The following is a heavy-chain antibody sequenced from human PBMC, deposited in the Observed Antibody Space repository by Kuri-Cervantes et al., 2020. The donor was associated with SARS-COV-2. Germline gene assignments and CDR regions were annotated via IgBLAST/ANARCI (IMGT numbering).Heavy chain of an antibody. CDR1: GFTFSSYA. Sequence: GGSLRLSCAASGFTFSSYAMSWVRQAPGKGLEWVSAISGSGGSTYYADSVKGRFTISRDNSKNTLYLQMNSLRAEDTAVYYCARGRWYCSSTSCYAPAKYGMDVWGQGTTVTVSS. D-gene: IGHD2-2*01. J-gene: IGHJ6*02. CDR2: ISGSGGST. V-gene: IGHV3-23*01. CDR3: ARGRWYCSSTSCYAPAKYGMDV.